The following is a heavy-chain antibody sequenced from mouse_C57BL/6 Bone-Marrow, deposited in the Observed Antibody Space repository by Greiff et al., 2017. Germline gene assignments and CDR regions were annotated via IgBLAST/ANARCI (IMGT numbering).Heavy chain of an antibody. D-gene: IGHD1-1*01. CDR2: IYPGSGST. CDR1: GYTFTSYW. J-gene: IGHJ2*01. Sequence: QVHLKQPGAELVKPGASVKMSCKASGYTFTSYWITWVKQRPGQGLEWIGDIYPGSGSTNYNEKFKSKATLTVDTSSSTAYMQLSSLTSEDSAVYYCARSLYYYGSDYWGQGTTLTVSS. CDR3: ARSLYYYGSDY. V-gene: IGHV1-55*01.